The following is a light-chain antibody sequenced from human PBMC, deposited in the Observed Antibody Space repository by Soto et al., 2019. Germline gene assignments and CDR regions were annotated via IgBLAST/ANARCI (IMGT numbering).Light chain of an antibody. CDR3: QQRSNWPPIT. V-gene: IGKV3-11*01. CDR2: DAS. CDR1: QNINSK. Sequence: EIVMTQSPATLSVSPGERATLSCRASQNINSKLAWYQQTPGQAPRLLIHDASHRAAGIPARFSGSGFGTDFTLTISSLEPEDAAVYYCQQRSNWPPITFGQGTRLEIK. J-gene: IGKJ5*01.